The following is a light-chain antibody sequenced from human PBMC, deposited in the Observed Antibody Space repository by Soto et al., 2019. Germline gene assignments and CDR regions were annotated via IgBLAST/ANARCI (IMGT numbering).Light chain of an antibody. Sequence: EIVLTQSPGTLSLSPGEGATLSCRAGQNISSNFLAWYQQKRGQAPRLLIHGASNRATGIPDRFSGSGSGTDFTLTITRLEPEDFAVYYCQQYGGSPRTFSQGTKVDI. CDR2: GAS. J-gene: IGKJ1*01. CDR3: QQYGGSPRT. CDR1: QNISSNF. V-gene: IGKV3-20*01.